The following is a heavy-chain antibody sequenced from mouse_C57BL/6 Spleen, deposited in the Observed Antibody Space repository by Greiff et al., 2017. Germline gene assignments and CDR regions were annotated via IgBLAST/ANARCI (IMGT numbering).Heavy chain of an antibody. Sequence: EVQLQQSGPELVKPGASVKISCKASGYSFTGYYMNWVKQSPEKSLEWIGEINPSTGGTTYNQKFKAKATLTVDKSSSTAYMQLKSLTSEDSAVYYCARRYDGYLYAMDYWGQGTSVTVSS. V-gene: IGHV1-42*01. CDR3: ARRYDGYLYAMDY. D-gene: IGHD2-3*01. CDR2: INPSTGGT. J-gene: IGHJ4*01. CDR1: GYSFTGYY.